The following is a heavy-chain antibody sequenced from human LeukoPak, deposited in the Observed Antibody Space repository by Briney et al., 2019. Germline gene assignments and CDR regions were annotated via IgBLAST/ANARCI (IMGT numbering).Heavy chain of an antibody. J-gene: IGHJ5*02. CDR3: ARDGGLTLVRGVVDL. CDR1: GGSDSSSNW. CDR2: IFHTGHT. D-gene: IGHD3-10*01. Sequence: SETLSLTCTVSGGSDSSSNWWTWIRQTPGKGLEWIGEIFHTGHTNYNPSLKSLVTISVDKSSNHFSLNLNSVTAADTAVYYCARDGGLTLVRGVVDLWGQGTLVTVSS. V-gene: IGHV4-4*02.